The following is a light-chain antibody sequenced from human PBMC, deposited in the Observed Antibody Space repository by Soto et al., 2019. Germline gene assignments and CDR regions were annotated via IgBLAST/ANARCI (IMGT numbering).Light chain of an antibody. CDR1: QSISNY. V-gene: IGKV1-39*01. CDR2: AAS. CDR3: QQSYRNPIT. Sequence: DIQMTQSVSSLSASVGYRVTITCRASQSISNYLNWYQQKPGKAPNLLIHAASSLQSGVPPRFSGSGSGTDFTLTISSLQPEDFATYFCQQSYRNPITFGQGTRLEIK. J-gene: IGKJ5*01.